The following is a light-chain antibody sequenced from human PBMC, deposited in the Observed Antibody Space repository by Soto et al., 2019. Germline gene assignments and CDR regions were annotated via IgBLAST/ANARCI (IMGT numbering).Light chain of an antibody. J-gene: IGKJ2*01. CDR1: QSVSGF. CDR2: DAS. CDR3: QQSGRSPYN. Sequence: EIVLTQSPATLSLSPGERATLSCRASQSVSGFLAWYQQKPGQAPRLLISDASNRATGIPARFSGSGSGTDFTLTISSLEPEDFAMYYCQQSGRSPYNFGQGTKLEIK. V-gene: IGKV3-11*01.